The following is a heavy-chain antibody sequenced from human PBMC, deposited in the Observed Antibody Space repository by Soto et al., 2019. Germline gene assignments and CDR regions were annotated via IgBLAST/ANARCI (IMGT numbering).Heavy chain of an antibody. CDR3: ARDRCSISCYFDN. CDR1: GGSISSGGYY. J-gene: IGHJ4*02. D-gene: IGHD2-2*01. CDR2: IYYSGST. V-gene: IGHV4-31*02. Sequence: QVQLQESGPGLVKPSQTLSLTCSVSGGSISSGGYYWSWIRQHPGKGLEWLGYIYYSGSTYYNPSLKSRGXISSDXXKNQFSLKLSSVTAADTAVYYCARDRCSISCYFDNWGQGTLVTVSS.